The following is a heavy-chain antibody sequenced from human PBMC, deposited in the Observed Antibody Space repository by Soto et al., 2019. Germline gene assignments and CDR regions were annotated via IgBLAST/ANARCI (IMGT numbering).Heavy chain of an antibody. V-gene: IGHV1-18*01. CDR2: ISAYNGNT. Sequence: AASVKASSKASGYTLTSYGISWLRQAPGQGLEWMGWISAYNGNTNYAQKLQGRVTMTTDTSTSTAYMELRSLRSDDTAVYYCARDHDGYSSGWPDAFDIWGQGTMVTVSS. CDR3: ARDHDGYSSGWPDAFDI. J-gene: IGHJ3*02. D-gene: IGHD6-19*01. CDR1: GYTLTSYG.